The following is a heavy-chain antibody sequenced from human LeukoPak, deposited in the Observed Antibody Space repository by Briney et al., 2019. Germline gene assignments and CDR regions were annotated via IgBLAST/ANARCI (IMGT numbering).Heavy chain of an antibody. CDR1: GYTFTSYD. V-gene: IGHV1-8*01. J-gene: IGHJ3*02. CDR3: ARFTAMVPEGAFDI. CDR2: MNPNSGNT. Sequence: GASVKVSFKASGYTFTSYDINWVRQATGQGLEWMGWMNPNSGNTGYAQKFQGRVTMTRNTSISTAYIELSSLRSEDTAVYYCARFTAMVPEGAFDIWGQGTMVTVSS. D-gene: IGHD5-18*01.